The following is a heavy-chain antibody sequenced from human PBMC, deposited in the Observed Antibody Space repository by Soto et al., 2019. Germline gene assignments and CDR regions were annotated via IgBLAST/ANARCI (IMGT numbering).Heavy chain of an antibody. CDR1: GFTFDDYA. V-gene: IGHV3-9*01. D-gene: IGHD6-19*01. J-gene: IGHJ3*02. CDR2: ISWNSGSI. CDR3: AKDIASSARWTGAFDI. Sequence: GGSLRLSCAASGFTFDDYAMHWVRQAPGKGLEWVSGISWNSGSIGYADSVKGRFTISRDNAKNSLYLQMNSLRAEDTALYYCAKDIASSARWTGAFDIWGQGTMVTVSS.